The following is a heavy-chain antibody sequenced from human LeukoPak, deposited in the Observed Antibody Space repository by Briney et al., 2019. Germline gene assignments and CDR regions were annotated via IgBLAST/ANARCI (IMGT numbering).Heavy chain of an antibody. V-gene: IGHV1-18*01. Sequence: GASVKVSCKASGYTFTSYGISWVRQAPGQGLEWMGWISAYNGNTNYAQKLQGRVTMTTDTSTSTAYMELRSLRSDDTAVYYCARYSDSGSHSPPHLNYLDYWGQGTLVTVSS. CDR3: ARYSDSGSHSPPHLNYLDY. J-gene: IGHJ4*02. CDR2: ISAYNGNT. D-gene: IGHD1-26*01. CDR1: GYTFTSYG.